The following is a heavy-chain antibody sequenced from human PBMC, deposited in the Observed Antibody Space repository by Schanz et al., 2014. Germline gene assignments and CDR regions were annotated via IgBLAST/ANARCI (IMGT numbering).Heavy chain of an antibody. V-gene: IGHV3-23*01. CDR2: ISGRDGST. D-gene: IGHD2-21*01. CDR3: ARDGYSVVVISPTESFDI. Sequence: EVQLLESGGGLVEPGGSLRLSCATSGFSLDIFAVSWVRQAPGMGLEWVSAISGRDGSTDYADSVTGRFTISRDNAKNTLYLQMNTLRAEDAAVYYCARDGYSVVVISPTESFDIWGQGTLVTVSS. J-gene: IGHJ3*02. CDR1: GFSLDIFA.